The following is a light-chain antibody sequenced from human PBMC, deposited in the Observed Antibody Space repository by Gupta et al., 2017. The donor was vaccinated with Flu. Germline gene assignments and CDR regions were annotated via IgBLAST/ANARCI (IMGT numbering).Light chain of an antibody. CDR2: KAS. J-gene: IGKJ1*01. Sequence: GDNVTITCRASQSINKWLAWFQQKPGKAPKVVIYKASNLEGGVPSRFRGSGSGTEFTLTISSLQPADFATFYCLQYDAYPWTFGQGTKVEIK. CDR3: LQYDAYPWT. CDR1: QSINKW. V-gene: IGKV1-5*03.